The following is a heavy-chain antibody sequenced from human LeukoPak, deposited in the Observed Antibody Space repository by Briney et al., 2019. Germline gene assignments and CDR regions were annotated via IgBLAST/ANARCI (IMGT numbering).Heavy chain of an antibody. J-gene: IGHJ4*02. CDR2: ISYSGSI. V-gene: IGHV4-59*01. CDR1: GGSISSYY. D-gene: IGHD3-10*01. CDR3: ARVKGREGSTVIIDY. Sequence: SETLSLTCTVSGGSISSYYWSWIRQPPGKGLEWIGYISYSGSINYDPSLKSRVTMSVDTSKNQFSLKLSSVTAADTAVYYCARVKGREGSTVIIDYWGQGTLVTVSS.